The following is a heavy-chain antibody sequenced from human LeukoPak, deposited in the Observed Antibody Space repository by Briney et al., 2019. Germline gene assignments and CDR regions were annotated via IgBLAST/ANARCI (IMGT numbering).Heavy chain of an antibody. J-gene: IGHJ3*02. CDR2: IFYSGST. V-gene: IGHV4-39*01. Sequence: PSETLSLTCTVSGGSIISSSYYWGWIRQPPGKGLEWIGNIFYSGSTYYNPSLVSRVTVSVDTSKNQFSLKLASVTAADTAVYYCARHDPIVGTPDAFDIWGQGTMVTVSS. D-gene: IGHD1-26*01. CDR1: GGSIISSSYY. CDR3: ARHDPIVGTPDAFDI.